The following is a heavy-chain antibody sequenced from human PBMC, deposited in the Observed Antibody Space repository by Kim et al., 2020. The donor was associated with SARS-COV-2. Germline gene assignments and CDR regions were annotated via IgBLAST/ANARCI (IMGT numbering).Heavy chain of an antibody. V-gene: IGHV3-74*01. CDR3: ARGSFQQGFDP. CDR2: INSDGSVT. CDR1: GFTLTNYW. J-gene: IGHJ5*02. Sequence: GGSLRLSCEASGFTLTNYWMNWVRQGPEKWLVWVSRINSDGSVTHYADSVKGRFTISRDNAKNTLFLQLNSLGVEDTAIYYCARGSFQQGFDPWGQGTLVPFYS. D-gene: IGHD6-13*01.